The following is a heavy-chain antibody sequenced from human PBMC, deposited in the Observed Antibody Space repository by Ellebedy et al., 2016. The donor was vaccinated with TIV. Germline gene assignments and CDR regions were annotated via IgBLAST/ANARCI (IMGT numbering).Heavy chain of an antibody. V-gene: IGHV3-23*01. Sequence: PGGSLRLSCAASGITLNNYAVNWVRQAPGKGLVWVSAISGSGGSAAYTDSVKGRFNISRDNSKNTIYLQMNNLRAEDTAVYYCAKGVGAGWFYYGLDVWGQGTTVTVSS. CDR2: ISGSGGSA. J-gene: IGHJ6*02. CDR3: AKGVGAGWFYYGLDV. D-gene: IGHD1-26*01. CDR1: GITLNNYA.